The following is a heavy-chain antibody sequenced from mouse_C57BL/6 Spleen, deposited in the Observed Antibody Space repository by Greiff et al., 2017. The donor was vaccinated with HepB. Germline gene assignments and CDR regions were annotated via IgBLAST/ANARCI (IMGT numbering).Heavy chain of an antibody. CDR1: GYTFTSYW. CDR3: ARGHDGNPFAY. Sequence: VKLQQPGAELVRPGSSVKLSCKASGYTFTSYWMHWVKQRPIQGLEWIGNIDPSDSETHYNQKFKDKATLTVDKSSSTAYMQLSSLTSEDSAVYYCARGHDGNPFAYWGQGTLVTVSA. D-gene: IGHD2-1*01. CDR2: IDPSDSET. J-gene: IGHJ3*01. V-gene: IGHV1-52*01.